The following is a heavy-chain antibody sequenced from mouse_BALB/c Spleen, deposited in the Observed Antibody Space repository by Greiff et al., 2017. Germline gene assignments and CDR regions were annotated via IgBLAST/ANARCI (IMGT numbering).Heavy chain of an antibody. V-gene: IGHV2-6-5*01. CDR3: AKHLMITPSGAFDV. D-gene: IGHD2-4*01. Sequence: VKLVESGPGLVAPSQSLSITCTVSGFSLTDYGVSWIRQPPGKGLEWLGVIWGGGSTYYNSALKSRLSISKDNSKSQVFLKMNSLQTDDTAMYYCAKHLMITPSGAFDVWGAGTTVTVSS. J-gene: IGHJ1*01. CDR2: IWGGGST. CDR1: GFSLTDYG.